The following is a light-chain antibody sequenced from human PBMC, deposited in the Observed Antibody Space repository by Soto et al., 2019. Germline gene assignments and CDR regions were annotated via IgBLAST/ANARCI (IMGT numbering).Light chain of an antibody. Sequence: EIVMTQSPSTLSVSPWERATLSCRASQSVSSNLAWYQQKPGQAPRLLIYGASTRATGIPDRFSGSGSGTEFTLTISSLQSEDFAVYYXXXYNNWPVFGPGTKVDIK. CDR1: QSVSSN. CDR3: XXYNNWPV. J-gene: IGKJ3*01. CDR2: GAS. V-gene: IGKV3-15*01.